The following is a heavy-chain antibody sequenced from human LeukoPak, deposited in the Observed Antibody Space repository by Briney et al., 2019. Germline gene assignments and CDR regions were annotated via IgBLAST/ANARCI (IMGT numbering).Heavy chain of an antibody. V-gene: IGHV3-74*01. CDR3: ARGPGSSGGAYVGDY. J-gene: IGHJ4*01. CDR2: IDGGGSST. CDR1: GFTFSYHW. D-gene: IGHD3-22*01. Sequence: GGSLRLSCGASGFTFSYHWMHWVRQVPGKGLVWGSRIDGGGSSTSYADSVKGRFSISRDNAKSTLYLQMSSLRAEDTAVYYCARGPGSSGGAYVGDYWGPGTLVTVSS.